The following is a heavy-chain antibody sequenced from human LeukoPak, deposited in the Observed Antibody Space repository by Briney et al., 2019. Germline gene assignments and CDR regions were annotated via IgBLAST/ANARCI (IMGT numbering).Heavy chain of an antibody. D-gene: IGHD2-15*01. CDR3: AKEAPFECSGGSCYPDAFDI. CDR1: GFTFSSYA. Sequence: GGSLRLSCAASGFTFSSYAMSWVRQAPGKGLEWVSAISGSGGSTYYADSVKGRFTISRDNSKNTLYLQMNSLRAEDTVVYYCAKEAPFECSGGSCYPDAFDIWGQGTMVTVSS. CDR2: ISGSGGST. V-gene: IGHV3-23*01. J-gene: IGHJ3*02.